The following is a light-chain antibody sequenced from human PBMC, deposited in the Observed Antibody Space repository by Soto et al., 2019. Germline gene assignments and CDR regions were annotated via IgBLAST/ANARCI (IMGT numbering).Light chain of an antibody. CDR3: SSYTTGSTLPWV. J-gene: IGLJ1*01. CDR1: IDDICTCEC. CDR2: GVY. V-gene: IGLV2-14*01. Sequence: STGSIDDICTCECISCHQHHPGKAPKLRLFGVYDRPSVISDRFSVCKACDTSSLTIFGLQVEDEAVYYCSSYTTGSTLPWVFGTGTKVTVL.